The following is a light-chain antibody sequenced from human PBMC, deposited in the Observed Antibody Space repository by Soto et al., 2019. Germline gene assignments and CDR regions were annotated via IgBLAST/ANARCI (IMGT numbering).Light chain of an antibody. CDR1: QSISVY. CDR3: QQSYSTPLP. CDR2: AAS. V-gene: IGKV1-39*01. J-gene: IGKJ4*01. Sequence: DIQMTQSPSSLSASVGDRVTMTCRASQSISVYLNWYQQKPGKAPKLLIYAASSLQRGVPSKFSGGGSGTDFTLTISSPQPEDSATYYCQQSYSTPLPFGGGTKVEI.